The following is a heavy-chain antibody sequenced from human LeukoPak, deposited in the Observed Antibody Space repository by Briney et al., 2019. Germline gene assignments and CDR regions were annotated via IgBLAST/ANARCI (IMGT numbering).Heavy chain of an antibody. D-gene: IGHD6-19*01. CDR3: VSQGGRLARSLFDY. Sequence: SETLSLPCTFSVGSLSRGTFYGASGRQPPGEGLELILSLHFSGGSYYNPSLKSRVTIYVDTYKKEFSLKVTSVTAAETAVYYCVSQGGRLARSLFDYWGEGPLV. CDR1: VGSLSRGTFY. CDR2: LHFSGGS. J-gene: IGHJ4*02. V-gene: IGHV4-39*01.